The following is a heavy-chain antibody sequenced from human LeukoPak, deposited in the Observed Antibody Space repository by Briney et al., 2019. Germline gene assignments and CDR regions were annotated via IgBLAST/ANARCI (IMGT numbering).Heavy chain of an antibody. CDR1: GGSFSGYY. CDR2: INHSGST. J-gene: IGHJ4*02. CDR3: ARGPLRYFDY. Sequence: SETLSLTCAVYGGSFSGYYWSWIRQPTGKGLEWIGEINHSGSTNYNPSLKSRVTISVDTSKNQFSLKLSSVTAADTAVYYCARGPLRYFDYWGQGTLVTVSS. V-gene: IGHV4-34*01.